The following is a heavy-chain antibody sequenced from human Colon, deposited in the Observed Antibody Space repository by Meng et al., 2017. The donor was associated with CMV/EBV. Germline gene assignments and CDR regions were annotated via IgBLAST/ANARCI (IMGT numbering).Heavy chain of an antibody. V-gene: IGHV4-34*01. CDR3: ARGGGTPIRGVLPFDF. CDR2: IDHTGST. Sequence: VQLRQVGAGLLKPSETLSLTCALYGGSFSPNYWSWIRQSPGKGLEWIAEIDHTGSTNYNPSLKSRVTIAIDTSNSHFSLNLTSATAADTAVYYCARGGGTPIRGVLPFDFWGQGTLVTVSS. J-gene: IGHJ4*02. D-gene: IGHD3-10*01. CDR1: GGSFSPNY.